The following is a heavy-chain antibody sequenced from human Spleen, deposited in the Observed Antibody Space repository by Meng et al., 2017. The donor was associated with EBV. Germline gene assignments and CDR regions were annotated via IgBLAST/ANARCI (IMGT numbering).Heavy chain of an antibody. CDR1: GGSVSSGNFF. J-gene: IGHJ5*02. D-gene: IGHD3-16*01. CDR3: ARDRNPSYDYRGGFDP. Sequence: QVTLQDSGPGMVKPSGTLFLTCTVSGGSVSSGNFFWRWIRQSPGKGLEWIGNIYYTGSTNYKPSLKSRVTMSVDTSKNHFSLELRSVTAADTAVYYCARDRNPSYDYRGGFDPWGQGTLVTVSS. CDR2: IYYTGST. V-gene: IGHV4-61*01.